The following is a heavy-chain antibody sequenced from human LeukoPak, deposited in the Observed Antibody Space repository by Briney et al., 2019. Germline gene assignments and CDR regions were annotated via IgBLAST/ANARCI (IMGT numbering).Heavy chain of an antibody. CDR3: AKDTAMVTYRGYYYYGMDV. Sequence: GGSLRLSCAASGFTFSSYGMHWVRQAPGKGLEWVAVIWYDGSNKYYADSVKGRFTISRDNFKNTLYLQMNSLRAEDTAVYYCAKDTAMVTYRGYYYYGMDVWGKGTTVTVSS. CDR2: IWYDGSNK. CDR1: GFTFSSYG. V-gene: IGHV3-33*06. D-gene: IGHD5-18*01. J-gene: IGHJ6*04.